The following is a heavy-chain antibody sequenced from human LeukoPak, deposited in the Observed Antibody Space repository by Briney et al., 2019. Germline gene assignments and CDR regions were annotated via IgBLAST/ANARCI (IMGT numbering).Heavy chain of an antibody. CDR3: AKDIHGSGSRKTFDI. CDR1: GFTFDDYA. D-gene: IGHD3-10*01. Sequence: PGRSLRLSCAASGFTFDDYAMHWVRQAPGKGLEWVSGISWNSGSIGYADSVKGRFTISRDNAKNSLYLQMNSLRAEDTALYYCAKDIHGSGSRKTFDIWGQGTMVTVSS. V-gene: IGHV3-9*01. J-gene: IGHJ3*02. CDR2: ISWNSGSI.